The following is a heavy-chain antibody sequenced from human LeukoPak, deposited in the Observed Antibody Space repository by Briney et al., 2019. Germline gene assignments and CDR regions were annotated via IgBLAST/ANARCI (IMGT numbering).Heavy chain of an antibody. V-gene: IGHV3-23*01. Sequence: GGSLRLSCAASGFTFSNYAMSWVRQAPGKGLEWVSAISGSGGSIYYADSVKGRFTISRDNSKNTLYLQMNSLRAEDTAVYYCAKHEAGAAGTSRWFDPWGQGTLVTVSS. CDR2: ISGSGGSI. CDR3: AKHEAGAAGTSRWFDP. CDR1: GFTFSNYA. D-gene: IGHD6-13*01. J-gene: IGHJ5*02.